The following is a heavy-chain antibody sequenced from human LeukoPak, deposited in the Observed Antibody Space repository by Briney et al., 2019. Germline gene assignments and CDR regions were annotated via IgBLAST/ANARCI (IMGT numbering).Heavy chain of an antibody. CDR2: IYTGGST. V-gene: IGHV3-66*02. CDR1: GSSITANY. CDR3: TRDGGLMGVNYFDY. Sequence: PGWSVRPSCAASGSSITANYLCCVRQAPGKGLEGVAVIYTGGSTYFADSVTGRFSMSRDISTNTVYLQMNSLTLADTAVYYCTRDGGLMGVNYFDYWGQGALVTVSS. D-gene: IGHD2-8*01. J-gene: IGHJ4*02.